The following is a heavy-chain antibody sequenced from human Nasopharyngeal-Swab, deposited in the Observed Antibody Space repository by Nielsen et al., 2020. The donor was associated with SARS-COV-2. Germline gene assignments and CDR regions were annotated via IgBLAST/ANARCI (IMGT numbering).Heavy chain of an antibody. Sequence: GESLKISCAASGFTFSSYAMSWVRQAPGKGLEWVSAISGSGGSTYYADSVKGRFTISRDNSKNTLYLQMNSLRAEDTAVYYCAKTLSDYGDYVDAFDIWGQGTMVTVSS. D-gene: IGHD4-17*01. CDR2: ISGSGGST. CDR3: AKTLSDYGDYVDAFDI. J-gene: IGHJ3*02. V-gene: IGHV3-23*01. CDR1: GFTFSSYA.